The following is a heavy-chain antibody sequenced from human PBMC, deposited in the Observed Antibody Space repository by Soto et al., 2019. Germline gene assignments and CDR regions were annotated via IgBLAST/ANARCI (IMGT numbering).Heavy chain of an antibody. J-gene: IGHJ6*03. CDR2: ISSSSSYI. V-gene: IGHV3-21*01. D-gene: IGHD3-10*01. CDR1: GFTFSSYS. Sequence: GGSLRLSCAASGFTFSSYSMNWVRQAPGKGLEWVSSISSSSSYIYYADSVKGRFTISRDNAKNSLYLQMNSLRAEDTAVYYCARNPSSGSVSTSGRTSGYYYMDVWGKGTTVTVSS. CDR3: ARNPSSGSVSTSGRTSGYYYMDV.